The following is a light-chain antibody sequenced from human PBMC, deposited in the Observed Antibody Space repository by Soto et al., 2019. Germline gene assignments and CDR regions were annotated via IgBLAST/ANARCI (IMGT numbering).Light chain of an antibody. CDR3: QSYDTSLRASV. J-gene: IGLJ2*01. CDR2: GNN. Sequence: QSVLTQPPSVSGAPGQRVTISCTGSSSNFGAGYDVHWYQQLPGTAPKLLIYGNNNRPSGVPDRFSGSKSGTSASLAITGLQAEDEADYYCQSYDTSLRASVFGGGTKVTVL. CDR1: SSNFGAGYD. V-gene: IGLV1-40*01.